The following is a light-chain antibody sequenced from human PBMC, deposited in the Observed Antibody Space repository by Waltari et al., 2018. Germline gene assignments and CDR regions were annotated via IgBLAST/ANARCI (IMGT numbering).Light chain of an antibody. CDR3: QNHDSAPLT. J-gene: IGKJ4*01. CDR2: AAS. Sequence: DIQMTQSPSSLSASVGARVTITCRASQGIHNYLAWYQEKPGKVPKLLIYAASTLQSGVPSRFSGRGAGTDFTLTISSLQPEDIGTYYCQNHDSAPLTFGGGTKVEIK. V-gene: IGKV1-27*01. CDR1: QGIHNY.